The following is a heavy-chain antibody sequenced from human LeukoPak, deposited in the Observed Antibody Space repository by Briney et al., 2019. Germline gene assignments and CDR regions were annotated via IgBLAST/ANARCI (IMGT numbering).Heavy chain of an antibody. V-gene: IGHV3-7*01. J-gene: IGHJ4*02. CDR2: IKQDGSEK. CDR3: ARLSTAVAGGDY. Sequence: PGGSLRPSCAASGLAFTNSWMSWVRQTPGEGLEWVANIKQDGSEKYHVDSVKGRFTISRDNAKNSLYLQMNSLTAEDTALYYCARLSTAVAGGDYWGQGTLVTVSS. CDR1: GLAFTNSW. D-gene: IGHD6-19*01.